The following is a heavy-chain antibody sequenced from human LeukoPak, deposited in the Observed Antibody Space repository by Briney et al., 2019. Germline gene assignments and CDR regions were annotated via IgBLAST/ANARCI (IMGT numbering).Heavy chain of an antibody. CDR3: ARIARGY. CDR1: GFTFSSYE. J-gene: IGHJ4*02. D-gene: IGHD2-21*01. V-gene: IGHV3-48*03. CDR2: ISSSGSTK. Sequence: GGSLRLSCAASGFTFSSYEMNWVRQAPGKGLEWIAYISSSGSTKYYADSVKGRFTISRDNAKNSLYLQMNSLRAEDKALYYCARIARGYWGQGTLVTVSS.